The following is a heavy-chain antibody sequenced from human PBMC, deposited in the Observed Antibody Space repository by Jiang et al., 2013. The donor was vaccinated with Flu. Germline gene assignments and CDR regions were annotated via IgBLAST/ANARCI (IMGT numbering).Heavy chain of an antibody. Sequence: PGLLKPSETLSLTCTVSGGSIRSYYWSWIRQPPGKGLEWIGYIYYSGSTNYNPSLKSRVTISVDTSKNQFFLKLSSVTAADTAVYYCARDDLSFDPWGQGTLVTVSS. CDR1: GGSIRSYY. V-gene: IGHV4-59*01. CDR3: ARDDLSFDP. J-gene: IGHJ5*02. CDR2: IYYSGST.